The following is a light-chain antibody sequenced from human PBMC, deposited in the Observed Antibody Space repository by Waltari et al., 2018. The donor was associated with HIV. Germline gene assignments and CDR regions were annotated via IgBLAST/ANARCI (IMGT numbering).Light chain of an antibody. CDR1: SADAGYYND. Sequence: QSALTQPASVSGSPGQSLVISCTGPSADAGYYNDVYWYQQHPGKVPNLVIYDVTSRPSGVSNRFSGSKSGNTASLTISGLRADDEADYYCSSYVGSSTSWLFGGGTKLTV. J-gene: IGLJ3*02. CDR2: DVT. CDR3: SSYVGSSTSWL. V-gene: IGLV2-14*03.